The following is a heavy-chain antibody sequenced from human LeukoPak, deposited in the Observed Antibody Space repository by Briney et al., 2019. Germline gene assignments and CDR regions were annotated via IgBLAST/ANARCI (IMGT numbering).Heavy chain of an antibody. CDR3: ARVRGEIAARHPSDY. Sequence: GGSLRLSCAASGFTFDDYGMSWVRQAPGKGLEWVSGINWNGGSTGYADSVKGRFTISRDNAKNSLYLQMNSLRAEDTALYYCARVRGEIAARHPSDYWGQGTLVTVSS. CDR1: GFTFDDYG. V-gene: IGHV3-20*04. D-gene: IGHD6-6*01. J-gene: IGHJ4*02. CDR2: INWNGGST.